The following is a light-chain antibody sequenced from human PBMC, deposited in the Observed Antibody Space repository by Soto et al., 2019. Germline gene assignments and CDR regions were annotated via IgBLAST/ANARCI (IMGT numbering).Light chain of an antibody. CDR3: GTWDSSLSAGV. V-gene: IGLV1-51*02. J-gene: IGLJ3*02. Sequence: QSALTQPPSASGSPGQKVTISCSGSSSNIGNNYVSWYQQLPGTAPKLLIYENNKRPSGIPDRFSGSKSGTSATLGITGLQTGDEADYYCGTWDSSLSAGVFGGGTKLTVL. CDR1: SSNIGNNY. CDR2: ENN.